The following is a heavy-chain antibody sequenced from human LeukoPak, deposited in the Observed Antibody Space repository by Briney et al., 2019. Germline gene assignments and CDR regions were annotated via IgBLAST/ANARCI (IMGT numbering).Heavy chain of an antibody. D-gene: IGHD4/OR15-4a*01. CDR1: GYTFTNYD. V-gene: IGHV1-18*01. J-gene: IGHJ4*02. CDR3: AKIAYGANFFDS. Sequence: GASVKVSCKASGYTFTNYDINWVRQAPRQGLEWMGWISTYNGNANYAQKLQGRVTMTTDTSTSTVYMELRSLRSDDTAVYYCAKIAYGANFFDSWGQGTLVTVSS. CDR2: ISTYNGNA.